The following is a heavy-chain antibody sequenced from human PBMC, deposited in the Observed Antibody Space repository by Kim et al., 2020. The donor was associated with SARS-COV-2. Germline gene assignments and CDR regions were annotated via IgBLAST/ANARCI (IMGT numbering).Heavy chain of an antibody. J-gene: IGHJ6*02. D-gene: IGHD3-16*01. V-gene: IGHV3-30-3*01. Sequence: GGSLRLSCAGSGGNFNTYAMHWVRQAAGKGLEWVAVISFDGDMKSYADSVKGRFTISRDNFKKTLDLQMNSLRVEDTAVYYCTRMGMGGLYYYGMDVWGQGTTVTVSS. CDR2: ISFDGDMK. CDR1: GGNFNTYA. CDR3: TRMGMGGLYYYGMDV.